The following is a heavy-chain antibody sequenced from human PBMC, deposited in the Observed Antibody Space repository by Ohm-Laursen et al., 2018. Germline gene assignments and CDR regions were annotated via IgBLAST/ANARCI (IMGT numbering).Heavy chain of an antibody. CDR2: ISDSGTST. CDR1: GFTFSSYG. CDR3: TKARVRFDY. Sequence: SLRLSCAASGFTFSSYGMTWVRQAPGKGLEWVSAISDSGTSTYYADSVKGRFTISRGNSKNTLYLQMNSLRAEDTAIYYCTKARVRFDYWGQGTLVTVSS. V-gene: IGHV3-23*01. J-gene: IGHJ4*02.